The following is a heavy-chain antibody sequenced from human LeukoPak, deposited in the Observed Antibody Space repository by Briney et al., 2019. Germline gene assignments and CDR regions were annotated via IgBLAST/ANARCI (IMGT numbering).Heavy chain of an antibody. J-gene: IGHJ4*02. CDR3: ARVSAQGVFDY. Sequence: SETLSLTCTVSGGSISSYYWSWIRQPPGKGLEWIGYIYYSGSTNYNPSLKSRVTISVDTSKNQFSLKLSSVTAADTAVYYCARVSAQGVFDYWGQGTLVTVSS. V-gene: IGHV4-59*01. D-gene: IGHD3-3*01. CDR1: GGSISSYY. CDR2: IYYSGST.